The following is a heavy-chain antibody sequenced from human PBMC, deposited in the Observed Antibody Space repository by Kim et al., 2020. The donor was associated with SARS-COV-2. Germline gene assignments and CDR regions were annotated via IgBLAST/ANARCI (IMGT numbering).Heavy chain of an antibody. J-gene: IGHJ4*02. Sequence: SETLSLTCAVSGGSISSGGYSWSWIRQPPGKGLEWIGYIYHSGSTYYNPSLKSRVTISVDRSKNQFSLKLSSVTAADTAVYYCARSARGTLYFDYRGQGT. CDR1: GGSISSGGYS. V-gene: IGHV4-30-2*01. CDR2: IYHSGST. CDR3: ARSARGTLYFDY.